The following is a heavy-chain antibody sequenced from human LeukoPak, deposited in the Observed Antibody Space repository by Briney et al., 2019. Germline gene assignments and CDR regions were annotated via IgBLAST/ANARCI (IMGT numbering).Heavy chain of an antibody. D-gene: IGHD3-16*02. Sequence: ASVKVSCKASGYTFTGYYMHWVRQAPGQGLEWMGWMNPNSGNTGYAQKFQGRVTMTRNTSISTAYMELSSLRSEDTAVYYRARGVSVYYYYYMDVWGKGTTVTISS. CDR2: MNPNSGNT. CDR3: ARGVSVYYYYYMDV. V-gene: IGHV1-8*02. CDR1: GYTFTGYY. J-gene: IGHJ6*03.